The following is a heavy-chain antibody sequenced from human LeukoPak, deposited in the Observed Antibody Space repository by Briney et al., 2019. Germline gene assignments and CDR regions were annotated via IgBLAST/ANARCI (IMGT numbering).Heavy chain of an antibody. CDR1: GFTFDDYA. CDR3: AKDTTGGAISSGYYDY. V-gene: IGHV3-9*01. D-gene: IGHD3-22*01. CDR2: ISWNSGSI. J-gene: IGHJ4*02. Sequence: GGSLRLSCAASGFTFDDYAMHWVRQAPGKGLEWVSGISWNSGSIGYADSVKGRFTISRDNAKNPLYLQMNSLRAEDTALYYCAKDTTGGAISSGYYDYWGQGTLVTVSS.